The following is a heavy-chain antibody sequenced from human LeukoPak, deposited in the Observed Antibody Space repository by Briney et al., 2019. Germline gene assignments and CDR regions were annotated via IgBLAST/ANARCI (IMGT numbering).Heavy chain of an antibody. J-gene: IGHJ4*02. D-gene: IGHD3-22*01. CDR2: IYYSGST. CDR1: GGSISSSSYY. Sequence: SETLSLTCTVSGGSISSSSYYWGWIRQPPGTGLEWIGYIYYSGSTNYNPSLKSRVTISVDTSKNQFSLKLSSVTAADTAVYYCARGRYYYDSSDQGLDYWGRGTLVTVSS. V-gene: IGHV4-61*05. CDR3: ARGRYYYDSSDQGLDY.